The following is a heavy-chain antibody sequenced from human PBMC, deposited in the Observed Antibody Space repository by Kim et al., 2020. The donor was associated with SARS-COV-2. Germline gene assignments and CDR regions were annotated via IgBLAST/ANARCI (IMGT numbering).Heavy chain of an antibody. J-gene: IGHJ6*02. D-gene: IGHD2-15*01. Sequence: GGSLRLSCAASGFTFSDYYMSWIRQAPGKGLEWVSYISSSGSTIYYADSVKGRFTISRDNAKNSLYLQMNSLRAEDTAVYYCARDREDPQARYHYYYGMDVSGQGTTVTVSS. CDR1: GFTFSDYY. V-gene: IGHV3-11*01. CDR2: ISSSGSTI. CDR3: ARDREDPQARYHYYYGMDV.